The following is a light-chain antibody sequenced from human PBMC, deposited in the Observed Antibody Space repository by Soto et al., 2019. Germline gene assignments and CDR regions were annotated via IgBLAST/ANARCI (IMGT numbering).Light chain of an antibody. J-gene: IGKJ2*01. Sequence: IVLTQSPGTLSLSPGERATLSCRASQSISSSYLAWYQQKPGQAPRLLIYSASNRATGIPDRFSGSGSGTDFTLTISRLEPEDFAVYYCQQYGSSPPYAFGQGTKLEIK. V-gene: IGKV3-20*01. CDR1: QSISSSY. CDR2: SAS. CDR3: QQYGSSPPYA.